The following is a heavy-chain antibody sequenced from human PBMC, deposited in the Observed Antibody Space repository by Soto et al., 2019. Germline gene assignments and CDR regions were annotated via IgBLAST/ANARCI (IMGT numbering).Heavy chain of an antibody. D-gene: IGHD2-15*01. J-gene: IGHJ4*02. Sequence: EVQLVESGGGLVKPGGSLRLSCAASGFTFSSYSMNWVRQAPGKGLEWVSSISSSSSYIYYADSVKGRFTISRDNAKNSLYLQMNSLRAEDTAVYYCARGPGYCSCGSCYLPYYFDYCGQGTLVTVSS. CDR3: ARGPGYCSCGSCYLPYYFDY. CDR1: GFTFSSYS. CDR2: ISSSSSYI. V-gene: IGHV3-21*01.